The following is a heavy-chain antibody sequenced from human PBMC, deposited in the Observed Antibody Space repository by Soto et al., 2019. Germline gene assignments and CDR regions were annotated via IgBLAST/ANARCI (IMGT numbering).Heavy chain of an antibody. Sequence: GGSLRLSCAASGFTFSSYGVHWVRQAPGKGLEWVAVIWYDGSNKYYADSVKGRFTISRDNAKNTLYLQMNSLRAEDTAVYYCARDLMYSSGWWRHRALDIWAQRSMVTVSS. J-gene: IGHJ3*02. D-gene: IGHD6-19*01. CDR3: ARDLMYSSGWWRHRALDI. CDR1: GFTFSSYG. V-gene: IGHV3-33*01. CDR2: IWYDGSNK.